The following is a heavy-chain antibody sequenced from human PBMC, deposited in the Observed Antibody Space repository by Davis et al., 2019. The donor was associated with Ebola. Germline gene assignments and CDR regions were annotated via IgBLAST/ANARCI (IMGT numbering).Heavy chain of an antibody. CDR2: TNAGNGNT. CDR3: ARDVDTAKFDY. V-gene: IGHV1-3*01. J-gene: IGHJ4*02. CDR1: GYTFTSCA. D-gene: IGHD5-18*01. Sequence: ASVKVSCKTSGYTFTSCAIHWVRQAPGQRLEWMGWTNAGNGNTKYSEKFQGRVSITGDTSASTVYMELSSLRSEDTALYYCARDVDTAKFDYWGQGTLVTVSS.